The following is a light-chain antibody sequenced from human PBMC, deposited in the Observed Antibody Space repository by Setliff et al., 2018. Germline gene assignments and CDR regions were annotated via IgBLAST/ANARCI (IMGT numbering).Light chain of an antibody. CDR1: NIGGKS. Sequence: SYELTQPHSVSVATAQTGPRITCGGNNIGGKSVNWYQQKPGQAPVLVIYYDSDRPSGIPERFSGSKSGNTASLTISGLQAEDEADYYCSSYTSSSTYVFGTGTKVTVL. CDR3: SSYTSSSTYV. CDR2: YDS. V-gene: IGLV3-21*01. J-gene: IGLJ1*01.